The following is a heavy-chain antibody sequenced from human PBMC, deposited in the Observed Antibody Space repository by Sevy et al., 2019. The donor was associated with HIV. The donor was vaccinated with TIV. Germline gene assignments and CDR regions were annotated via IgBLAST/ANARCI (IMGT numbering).Heavy chain of an antibody. CDR3: ARDVREEGIRPGDLDY. CDR1: GFTFSDYG. J-gene: IGHJ4*02. Sequence: GGSLRLSCAASGFTFSDYGMQWVRQAPGKGLEWVAVIWNDGSNKYYADSVKGRFTTSRDNSSNTLYLQMNSLRAEDTAVYYCARDVREEGIRPGDLDYWGQGTLVTVSS. CDR2: IWNDGSNK. D-gene: IGHD3-10*02. V-gene: IGHV3-33*01.